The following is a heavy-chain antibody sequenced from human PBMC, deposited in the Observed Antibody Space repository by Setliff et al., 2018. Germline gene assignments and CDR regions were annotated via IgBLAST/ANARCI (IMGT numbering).Heavy chain of an antibody. D-gene: IGHD6-19*01. J-gene: IGHJ6*03. CDR2: IYHSGST. V-gene: IGHV4-38-2*02. CDR3: AREQWLDPPGYYYMDV. CDR1: GYSISSGYY. Sequence: SETLSLTCAVSGYSISSGYYWGWIRQPPGKGLEWIGSIYHSGSTYYNPSLKSRVTISIDTSKNQFSLKLNSVSAADMAVYYCAREQWLDPPGYYYMDVWAKGTTVTVSS.